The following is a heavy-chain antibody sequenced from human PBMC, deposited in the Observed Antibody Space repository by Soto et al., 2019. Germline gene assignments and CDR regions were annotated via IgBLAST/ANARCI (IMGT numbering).Heavy chain of an antibody. V-gene: IGHV3-33*01. D-gene: IGHD1-7*01. Sequence: GGSLRLSCAASGFTFSSYGMHWVRQAPGKGLEWVAVIWYDGSNKYYADSVKGRFTISRDNSKNTLYLQMNSLRAEDTAVYYCARGQRSRKLPRIYYYYGMDVWGQGTTVTVSS. J-gene: IGHJ6*02. CDR3: ARGQRSRKLPRIYYYYGMDV. CDR2: IWYDGSNK. CDR1: GFTFSSYG.